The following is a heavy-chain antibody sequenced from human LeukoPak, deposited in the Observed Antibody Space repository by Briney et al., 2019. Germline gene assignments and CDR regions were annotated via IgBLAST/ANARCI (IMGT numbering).Heavy chain of an antibody. CDR1: SFSISSGHY. J-gene: IGHJ4*02. Sequence: SETLSLTCSVSSFSISSGHYWGWIRQPPGKGLEWIGSIYHSGPTYYNPSLKSRVTISVDTSKNHFSLTLPSVTAADTAVYYCARDVDRFDYWGQGTLVTVSS. CDR2: IYHSGPT. D-gene: IGHD2-21*01. V-gene: IGHV4-38-2*02. CDR3: ARDVDRFDY.